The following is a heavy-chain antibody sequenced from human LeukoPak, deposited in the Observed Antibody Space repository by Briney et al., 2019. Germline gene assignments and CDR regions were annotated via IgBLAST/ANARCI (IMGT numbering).Heavy chain of an antibody. J-gene: IGHJ3*02. Sequence: GGSLRLSCAASGFTFSSYGMHWVRQAAGKGLEWVAVIWYDGSNKYYADSVKGRFTISRDNSKNTLYLQMNSLRAEDTAVYYCARQKRDAFDIWGQGTMVTVSS. V-gene: IGHV3-33*01. CDR1: GFTFSSYG. CDR3: ARQKRDAFDI. CDR2: IWYDGSNK.